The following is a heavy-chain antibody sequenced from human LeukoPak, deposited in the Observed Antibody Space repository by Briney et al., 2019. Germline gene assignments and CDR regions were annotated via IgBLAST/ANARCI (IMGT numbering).Heavy chain of an antibody. V-gene: IGHV6-1*01. D-gene: IGHD6-25*01. J-gene: IGHJ4*02. CDR2: TYYRSKWSK. Sequence: SQTLSLTCAISGDSVASKSVAWNWIRQSPSRGLEWLGRTYYRSKWSKEYAPSVKSRMTINVDTSKNQFSLQLNSMTPEDTAVYYCARIPGSDPGDWGQGTLVTVSS. CDR3: ARIPGSDPGD. CDR1: GDSVASKSVA.